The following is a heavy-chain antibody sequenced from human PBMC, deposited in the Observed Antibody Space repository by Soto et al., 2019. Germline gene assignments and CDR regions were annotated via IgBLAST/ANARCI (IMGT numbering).Heavy chain of an antibody. D-gene: IGHD3-10*01. V-gene: IGHV1-69*06. CDR1: GGTFSSYA. CDR3: ANTYGSGSYSANNWFDP. J-gene: IGHJ5*02. Sequence: ASVKVSCKASGGTFSSYAISWLRQSPGQGLEWMGGIIPIFGTANYAQKFQGRVTITADKSTSTAYMELSSLRSEDTAVYYCANTYGSGSYSANNWFDPWGQGTLVTVSS. CDR2: IIPIFGTA.